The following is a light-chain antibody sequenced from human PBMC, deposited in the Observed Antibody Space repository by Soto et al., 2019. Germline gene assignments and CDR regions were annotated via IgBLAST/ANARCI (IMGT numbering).Light chain of an antibody. CDR2: AAS. Sequence: IQMTQSPSSLSASIGDRVTITCRASQTISSYLAWYQQKPGEAPKLLIYAASTLQSGVPSRFSGSGSGTDFTLTISCLQSEDFATYYCQQYYSYPPTFGQGTKVDI. V-gene: IGKV1-8*01. CDR3: QQYYSYPPT. CDR1: QTISSY. J-gene: IGKJ1*01.